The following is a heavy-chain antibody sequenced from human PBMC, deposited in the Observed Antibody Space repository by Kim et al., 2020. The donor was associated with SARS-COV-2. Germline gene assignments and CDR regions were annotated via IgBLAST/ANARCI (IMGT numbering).Heavy chain of an antibody. V-gene: IGHV4-59*01. D-gene: IGHD4-17*01. CDR2: IYYSGST. CDR1: GGSISSYY. CDR3: ARVDYDYGMDY. Sequence: SETLSLTCTVSGGSISSYYWSWIRQPPGKGLEWIGYIYYSGSTNYNPSLKSRVTISVDTSKNQFSLKLSSVTAADTAVYYCARVDYDYGMDYWGQGTLVTVSS. J-gene: IGHJ4*02.